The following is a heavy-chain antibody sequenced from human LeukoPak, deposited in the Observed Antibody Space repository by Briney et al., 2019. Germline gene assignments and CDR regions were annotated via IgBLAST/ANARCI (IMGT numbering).Heavy chain of an antibody. CDR1: GGSISSYY. V-gene: IGHV4-34*01. D-gene: IGHD2-15*01. CDR2: INHSGST. CDR3: APRHRPYSASPDY. J-gene: IGHJ4*02. Sequence: SETLSLTCTVSGGSISSYYWSWIRQPPGKGLEWIGEINHSGSTNYNPSLKSRVTISVDTSQTHFSLKLSSVTAPDTAVYYCAPRHRPYSASPDYWGPGTLVTVSS.